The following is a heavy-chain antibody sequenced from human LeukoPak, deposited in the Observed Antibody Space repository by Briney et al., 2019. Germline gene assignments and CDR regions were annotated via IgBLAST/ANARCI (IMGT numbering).Heavy chain of an antibody. CDR2: IYYSGST. CDR3: ARWDYYGSGSPYY. V-gene: IGHV4-30-4*08. Sequence: SETLSLTCTVSGGSISSGDYYWSWIRQPPGKGLEWIGYIYYSGSTYYNPSLKSRVTISVDTSKNQFSLKLSSVTAADTAVYYCARWDYYGSGSPYYWGQGTLVTVSS. D-gene: IGHD3-10*01. J-gene: IGHJ4*02. CDR1: GGSISSGDYY.